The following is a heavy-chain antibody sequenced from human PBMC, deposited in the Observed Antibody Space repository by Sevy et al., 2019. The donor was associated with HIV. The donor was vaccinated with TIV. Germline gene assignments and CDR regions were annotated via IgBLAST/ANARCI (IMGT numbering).Heavy chain of an antibody. V-gene: IGHV3-7*01. CDR1: GFTFSSHY. Sequence: GGSLRLSCAASGFTFSSHYMSWVRQAPGKGLEWVANIKQDGSDKFYVESVKGRFTISRDNAKNSLYLQLSSLRAEETAMYFFSRKALYYYDNERHYEDAFDMWGPGTMVTVSS. J-gene: IGHJ3*02. CDR3: SRKALYYYDNERHYEDAFDM. D-gene: IGHD3-22*01. CDR2: IKQDGSDK.